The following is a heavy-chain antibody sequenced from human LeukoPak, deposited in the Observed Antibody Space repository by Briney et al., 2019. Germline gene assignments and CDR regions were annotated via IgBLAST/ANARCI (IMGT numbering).Heavy chain of an antibody. CDR2: ISAGGDYT. CDR1: GFTFSNYA. Sequence: QPGGSLRLSCAASGFTFSNYAMNWVGQAPGKGLECVSGISAGGDYTYYADSVKGRFTISRDNSKNTLYLQMNSLRAEDTAVYYCAKVRYYYDSAAPGYFDYWGQGTLVTVSS. V-gene: IGHV3-23*01. CDR3: AKVRYYYDSAAPGYFDY. D-gene: IGHD3-22*01. J-gene: IGHJ4*02.